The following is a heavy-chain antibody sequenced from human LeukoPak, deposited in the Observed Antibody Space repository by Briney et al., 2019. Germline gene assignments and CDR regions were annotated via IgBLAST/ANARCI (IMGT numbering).Heavy chain of an antibody. J-gene: IGHJ3*02. CDR1: GFTFSSYA. D-gene: IGHD3-9*01. CDR3: ARGQGVRYFDWLFRHDAFDI. Sequence: GGSLRLSCAASGFTFSSYAMSWVRQAPGKGLEWVSAISGSGGSTYYADSVKGRFTITRDNAKNSLYLQMNSLRAEDTAVYYCARGQGVRYFDWLFRHDAFDIWGQGTMVTVSS. CDR2: ISGSGGST. V-gene: IGHV3-23*01.